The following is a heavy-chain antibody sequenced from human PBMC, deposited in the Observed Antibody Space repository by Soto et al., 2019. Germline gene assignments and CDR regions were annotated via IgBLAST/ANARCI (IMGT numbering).Heavy chain of an antibody. D-gene: IGHD4-17*01. V-gene: IGHV3-33*01. CDR1: GFTFTSYG. CDR3: ARELSTGAFDV. J-gene: IGHJ3*01. Sequence: QVQLVGSGGGVVQPGRSLRLSCAASGFTFTSYGFHWVRQAPGKGLEWVALIWSDGSNKYYADSLKGRINISRDNSKDTLYLQMNSLRAEDTAVYYCARELSTGAFDVWGQGTVVTVSS. CDR2: IWSDGSNK.